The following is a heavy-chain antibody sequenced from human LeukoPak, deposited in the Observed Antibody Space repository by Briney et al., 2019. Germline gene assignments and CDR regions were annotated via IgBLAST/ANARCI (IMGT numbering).Heavy chain of an antibody. V-gene: IGHV3-30*02. Sequence: GGSLRLSCAASGFTFSSYGMHWVRQAPGKGLEWVAFIRYDGSNKYYADSVKGRFTISRDNSKNTLYLQMNSLRAEDTAVYYCAKDGVATVRNYYYYMDVWGKGTTVTMSS. D-gene: IGHD5-12*01. CDR3: AKDGVATVRNYYYYMDV. J-gene: IGHJ6*03. CDR1: GFTFSSYG. CDR2: IRYDGSNK.